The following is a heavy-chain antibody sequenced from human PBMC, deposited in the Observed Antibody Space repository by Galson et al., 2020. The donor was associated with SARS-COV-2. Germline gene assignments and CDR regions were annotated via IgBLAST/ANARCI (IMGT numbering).Heavy chain of an antibody. CDR2: MYYNGAT. Sequence: SETLSLTCTVSGGSVSNYYWSWIRQPPGKGLEWIGYMYYNGATNYSPSLKSRVTISLDTSQNKLSMKVDSVTAADTATYYCARLSCSSNSCGSCDPWGQGTVGTVSS. CDR1: GGSVSNYY. CDR3: ARLSCSSNSCGSCDP. J-gene: IGHJ5*02. D-gene: IGHD2-2*01. V-gene: IGHV4-59*02.